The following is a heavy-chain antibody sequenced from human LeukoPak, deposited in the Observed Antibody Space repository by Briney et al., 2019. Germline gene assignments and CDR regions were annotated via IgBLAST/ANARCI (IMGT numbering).Heavy chain of an antibody. CDR2: ISSSGSTI. J-gene: IGHJ5*02. Sequence: PGGSLRLSCAASGFTFSSYEMNWVRQAPGKGLEWVSYISSSGSTIYYADSVKGRFTISRDNAKNSLYLQMNSLRAEDTAVYCCARDVGFWSGIENWFDPWGQGTLVTVSS. CDR1: GFTFSSYE. CDR3: ARDVGFWSGIENWFDP. V-gene: IGHV3-48*03. D-gene: IGHD3-3*01.